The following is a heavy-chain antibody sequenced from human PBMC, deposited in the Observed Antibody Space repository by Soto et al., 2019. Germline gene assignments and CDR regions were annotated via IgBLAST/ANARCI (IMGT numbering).Heavy chain of an antibody. CDR3: ARVSVSSYQFDY. D-gene: IGHD2-2*01. CDR1: GFTFSSYW. Sequence: EVQLVESGGGLVQPGGSLRLSCAASGFTFSSYWMHWVRQAPGKGLVWVSRINPDGSSTSYADSVKGRFTISRDNAKKTLYLEMTRLRAEATAVYYCARVSVSSYQFDYWGQGTLVTVSS. CDR2: INPDGSST. V-gene: IGHV3-74*01. J-gene: IGHJ4*02.